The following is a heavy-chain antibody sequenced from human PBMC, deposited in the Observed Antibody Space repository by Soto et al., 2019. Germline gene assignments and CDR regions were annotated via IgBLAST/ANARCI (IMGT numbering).Heavy chain of an antibody. J-gene: IGHJ5*02. Sequence: GALRLSCAVSGFRFRDYWMSWVRQAPGKGLEWVANIKQDESDKYYVDSVKGRFTISRDNAKNALYLQMNSLRVEDTAVYYCAAYCYTMTCTHFHGYSWGQGTQVTVSS. CDR1: GFRFRDYW. CDR3: AAYCYTMTCTHFHGYS. D-gene: IGHD3-16*02. CDR2: IKQDESDK. V-gene: IGHV3-7*03.